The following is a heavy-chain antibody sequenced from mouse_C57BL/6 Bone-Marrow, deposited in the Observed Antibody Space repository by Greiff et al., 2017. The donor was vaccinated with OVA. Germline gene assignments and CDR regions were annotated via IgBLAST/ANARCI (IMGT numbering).Heavy chain of an antibody. Sequence: QVQLQQPGAELVKPGASVKLSCKASGYTFTSYWMHWVKQRPGQGLEWIGMIHPNSGSTNYNEKFKSKVTLTVDKSSITAYMQLSSLTSEDSAVYYCARWDWVDYWGQGTTLTVSS. CDR1: GYTFTSYW. D-gene: IGHD4-1*01. CDR3: ARWDWVDY. CDR2: IHPNSGST. J-gene: IGHJ2*01. V-gene: IGHV1-64*01.